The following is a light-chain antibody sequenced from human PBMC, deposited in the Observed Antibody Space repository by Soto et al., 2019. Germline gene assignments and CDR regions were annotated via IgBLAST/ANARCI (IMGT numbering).Light chain of an antibody. CDR3: AAWDDSLSAWV. V-gene: IGLV1-47*02. CDR1: SSKLATNF. CDR2: SDF. Sequence: QSVLTQPPSASGPPGQRVTFSSSGGSSKLATNFLYWYQQLPGTAPKLLIYSDFQRPSGVPDRFSASKSGTSASLVISGLRSEDEATYFCAAWDDSLSAWVFGGGTKVTVL. J-gene: IGLJ3*02.